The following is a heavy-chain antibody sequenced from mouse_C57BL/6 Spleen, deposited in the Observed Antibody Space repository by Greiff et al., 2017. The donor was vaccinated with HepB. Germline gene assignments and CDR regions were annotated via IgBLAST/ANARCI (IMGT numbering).Heavy chain of an antibody. V-gene: IGHV1-52*01. CDR1: GYTFTSYW. CDR2: IDPSDSET. J-gene: IGHJ1*03. D-gene: IGHD1-1*01. CDR3: ARGDYGSMYWYFDV. Sequence: QVQLQQPGAELVRPGSSVKLSCKASGYTFTSYWMHWVKQRPIQGLEWIGNIDPSDSETHYNQKFKDKATLTVDKSSSTAYMQLSSLTSEDSAVYYCARGDYGSMYWYFDVWGTGTTVTVSS.